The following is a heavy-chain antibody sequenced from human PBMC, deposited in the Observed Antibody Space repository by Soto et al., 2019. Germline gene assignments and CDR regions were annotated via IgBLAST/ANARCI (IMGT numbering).Heavy chain of an antibody. Sequence: GGSLRLSCAASGFTFSSYWMHWVRQAPGKGLAWVSRINSDGSTTDHADSVKGRFTISRDNAKNTLSLQMSSLRVEDTAVYYCARSIRGAAAPIPDYWGQGTLVTVSS. CDR1: GFTFSSYW. J-gene: IGHJ4*02. CDR3: ARSIRGAAAPIPDY. CDR2: INSDGSTT. D-gene: IGHD6-13*01. V-gene: IGHV3-74*01.